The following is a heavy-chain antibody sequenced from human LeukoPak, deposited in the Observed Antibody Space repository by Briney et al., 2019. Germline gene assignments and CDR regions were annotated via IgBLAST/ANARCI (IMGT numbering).Heavy chain of an antibody. CDR2: NGDASST. CDR1: GLTLGGYR. J-gene: IGHJ4*02. CDR3: ARARGNTYGYFEY. D-gene: IGHD5-18*01. Sequence: GGSLRLSCAASGLTLGGYRMHWVRQAPGKGLVWVSRNGDASSTSYADSVKGRFTISRDNAKSTLYLQMNSLRVEDTAVYYCARARGNTYGYFEYWGQGTLVTVSS. V-gene: IGHV3-74*01.